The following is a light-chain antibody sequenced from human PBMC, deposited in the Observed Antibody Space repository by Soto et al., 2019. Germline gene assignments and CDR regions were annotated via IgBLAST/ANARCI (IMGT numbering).Light chain of an antibody. Sequence: EIVLTQSPGTLSLSPGERATLSCRASQSVSSSYLAWYQQKPGQAPRLLIYGASSRSTGIPDRFSGSGSGTDFTLTIRRLAPEDFAVYYCQAYGSSPRWTFGQGTKAEIK. V-gene: IGKV3-20*01. CDR1: QSVSSSY. CDR2: GAS. CDR3: QAYGSSPRWT. J-gene: IGKJ1*01.